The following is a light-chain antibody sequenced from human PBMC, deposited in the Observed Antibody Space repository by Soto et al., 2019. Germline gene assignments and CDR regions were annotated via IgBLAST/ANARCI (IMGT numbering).Light chain of an antibody. V-gene: IGLV2-14*03. CDR2: DVS. Sequence: QSALTQPATVSGSPGQSITISCTGTSSDVGGYNYVSWYQHHPGKAPKLMIYDVSDRTSGISNRFSGFKSGNTASLTISGLQAEDEADYYCSSYTTSSTEVFGGGTKLTVL. J-gene: IGLJ2*01. CDR1: SSDVGGYNY. CDR3: SSYTTSSTEV.